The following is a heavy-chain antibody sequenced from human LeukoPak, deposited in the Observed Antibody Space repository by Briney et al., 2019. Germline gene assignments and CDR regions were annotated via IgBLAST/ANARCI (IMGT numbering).Heavy chain of an antibody. J-gene: IGHJ4*02. CDR2: IYSSGNT. D-gene: IGHD2-21*02. CDR1: GGSISSSSW. CDR3: ERGGDDEHFFDD. V-gene: IGHV4-4*02. Sequence: AGTLSLTCAVSGGSISSSSWWSWVRQPPGRGRGGLGEIYSSGNTNYTPSLKSRVTISVDKSKNPFSQKLSSVTAADTAVYYCERGGDDEHFFDDWGQGTLVTVSS.